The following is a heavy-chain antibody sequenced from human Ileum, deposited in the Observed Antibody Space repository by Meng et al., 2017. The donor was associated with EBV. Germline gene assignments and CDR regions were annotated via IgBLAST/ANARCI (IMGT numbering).Heavy chain of an antibody. CDR2: IYYSGSP. Sequence: QLQLQESGPVLVKASXXXXXTCTVSGGSISSGDYYCSWIRQLPGKGLEWIGYIYYSGSPYYNPSLKSRVTISVDTSKNQFSLKLSSVTAADTAVYYCARGTTTYFDYWGQGTLVTVSS. CDR1: GGSISSGDYY. D-gene: IGHD4-17*01. CDR3: ARGTTTYFDY. V-gene: IGHV4-30-4*01. J-gene: IGHJ4*02.